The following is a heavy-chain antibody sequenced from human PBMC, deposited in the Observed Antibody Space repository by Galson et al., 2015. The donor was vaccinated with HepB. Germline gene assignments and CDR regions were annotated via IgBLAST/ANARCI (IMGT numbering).Heavy chain of an antibody. V-gene: IGHV3-23*01. Sequence: SLRLSCAASGFTFSSYAMSWVRQAPGKGLEWVSAISGSGGSTYYADSVKGRFTISRDNSKNTLYLQMNSLRSEDTAVYYGAKDLRIAARRYYYYYYGMDVWGQGTTVTVSS. CDR3: AKDLRIAARRYYYYYYGMDV. D-gene: IGHD6-6*01. CDR2: ISGSGGST. CDR1: GFTFSSYA. J-gene: IGHJ6*02.